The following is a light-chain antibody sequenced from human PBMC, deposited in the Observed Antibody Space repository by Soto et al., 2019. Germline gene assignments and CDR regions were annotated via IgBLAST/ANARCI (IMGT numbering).Light chain of an antibody. CDR3: QQHNGYSPWT. Sequence: IQMTQSPSSLSASVGDRLSITCRASQVITNDLGWYQQKPGKAPKRLIYAASTLQSGVPSRFSGSGSGTEFTLTISSLQPDDFANYYCQQHNGYSPWTFGPGTK. V-gene: IGKV1-17*01. CDR2: AAS. J-gene: IGKJ1*01. CDR1: QVITND.